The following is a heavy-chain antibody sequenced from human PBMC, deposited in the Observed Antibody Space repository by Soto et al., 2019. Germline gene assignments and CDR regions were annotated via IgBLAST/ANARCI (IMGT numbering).Heavy chain of an antibody. J-gene: IGHJ5*02. CDR1: GYSFTSHW. V-gene: IGHV5-51*01. Sequence: ESLKISCKGSGYSFTSHWIVWVRQMPGKGLEWMGIINPGDSDTRYSPSFQGRVTFSADTSVSTAYVQWNSLKASDTAIYYCARAKLPATPYDRIDPWGKGALV. D-gene: IGHD2-15*01. CDR2: INPGDSDT. CDR3: ARAKLPATPYDRIDP.